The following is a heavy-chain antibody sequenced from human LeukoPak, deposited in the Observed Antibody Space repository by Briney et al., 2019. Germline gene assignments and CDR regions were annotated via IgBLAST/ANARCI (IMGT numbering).Heavy chain of an antibody. Sequence: ASVKVSCKASGYTFTSYDINWVRQATGQGLEWMGWMNPNSGNTGYAQKFQGRVTITRNTSISTAYMELSSLRSEDTAVYYCARGSVFWSGYYTLRYFDYWGREPWSPSPQ. V-gene: IGHV1-8*03. D-gene: IGHD3-3*01. J-gene: IGHJ4*02. CDR3: ARGSVFWSGYYTLRYFDY. CDR1: GYTFTSYD. CDR2: MNPNSGNT.